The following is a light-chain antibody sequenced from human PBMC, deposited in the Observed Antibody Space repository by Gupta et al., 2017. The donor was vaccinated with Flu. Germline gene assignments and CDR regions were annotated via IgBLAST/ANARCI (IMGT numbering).Light chain of an antibody. V-gene: IGKV3-15*01. CDR1: ESVSSN. CDR3: QQYHIWQPRT. CDR2: GAS. J-gene: IGKJ3*01. Sequence: EIVMTQSPVTLSVSPGEGATLSCRASESVSSNLAWYQQKPGQAPRLLIHGASTRATGVPAKFSGSRSGTEFTLTITNLQSEDFAVYYCQQYHIWQPRTFGPGTKVDIK.